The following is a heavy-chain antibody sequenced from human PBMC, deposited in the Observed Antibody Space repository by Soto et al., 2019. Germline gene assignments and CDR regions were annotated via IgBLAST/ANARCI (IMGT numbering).Heavy chain of an antibody. CDR2: SIPLFGIT. CDR1: GGTFSSHG. D-gene: IGHD6-13*01. J-gene: IGHJ4*02. V-gene: IGHV1-69*05. CDR3: ASDRVYVLFN. Sequence: QVQLVQSGAEVKKPGSSVKVSCKASGGTFSSHGFNWVRQAPGQGLEWIGGSIPLFGITNHTQKFQDRITITSDASTTTAYMELKVLRSNDTAVYYCASDRVYVLFNWGQGTLLTVSS.